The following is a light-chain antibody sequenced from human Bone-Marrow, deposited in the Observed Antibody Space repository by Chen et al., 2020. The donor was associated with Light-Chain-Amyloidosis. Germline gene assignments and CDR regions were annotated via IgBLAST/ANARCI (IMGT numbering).Light chain of an antibody. CDR3: SSYTITNTLV. CDR2: EVT. CDR1: TTDVGGDNH. V-gene: IGLV2-14*01. J-gene: IGLJ1*01. Sequence: QSALTQPASVSGSPGQSITISCTGTTTDVGGDNHVSWYQQHPDKAPKLMIYEVTNRPSWVPVRFSGSKSDNTASLTISGLQTEDEADYFCSSYTITNTLVFGGGTRVTVL.